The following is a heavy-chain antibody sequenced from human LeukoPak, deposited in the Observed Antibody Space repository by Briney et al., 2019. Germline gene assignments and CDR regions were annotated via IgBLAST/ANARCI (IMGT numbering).Heavy chain of an antibody. CDR1: GFTFSSYG. CDR2: IRYDGSNK. Sequence: GGSLRLSCAASGFTFSSYGMHWVRQAPGKGLEWVAFIRYDGSNKYYADSVKGRFTISRDNSKNTLYLQMNSLRAEDTAVYYCAKAAQYGWFGGLANYYYYYMDVWGKGTTVTISS. CDR3: AKAAQYGWFGGLANYYYYYMDV. D-gene: IGHD3-10*01. J-gene: IGHJ6*03. V-gene: IGHV3-30*02.